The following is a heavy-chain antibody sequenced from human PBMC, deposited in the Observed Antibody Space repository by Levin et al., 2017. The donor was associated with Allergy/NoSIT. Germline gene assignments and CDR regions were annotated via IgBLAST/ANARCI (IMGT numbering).Heavy chain of an antibody. V-gene: IGHV3-7*01. Sequence: GGSLRLSCAASGFTFSSYWMSWVRQAPGKGLEWVANIKQDGSEKYYVDSVKGRFTISRDNAKNSLYLQMNSLRAEDTAVYYCASGLGRSNDYGDAFDIWGQGTMVTVSS. CDR1: GFTFSSYW. CDR2: IKQDGSEK. CDR3: ASGLGRSNDYGDAFDI. J-gene: IGHJ3*02. D-gene: IGHD4-17*01.